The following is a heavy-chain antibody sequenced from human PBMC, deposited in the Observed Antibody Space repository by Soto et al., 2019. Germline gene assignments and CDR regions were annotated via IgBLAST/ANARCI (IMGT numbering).Heavy chain of an antibody. CDR1: GGSLSSGGYF. D-gene: IGHD6-6*01. J-gene: IGHJ6*02. V-gene: IGHV4-31*03. Sequence: PSETLSLTCTVSGGSLSSGGYFWSWILQDPGEGLELIGYIYHSGYTYYNPSLKSRLTISMDQSKNPFSLKLSSVTAADTAVYECARGSSPHYGMGVWGQGPTVTVSS. CDR2: IYHSGYT. CDR3: ARGSSPHYGMGV.